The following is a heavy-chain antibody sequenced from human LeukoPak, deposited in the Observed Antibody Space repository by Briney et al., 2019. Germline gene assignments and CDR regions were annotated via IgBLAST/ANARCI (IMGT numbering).Heavy chain of an antibody. J-gene: IGHJ4*02. V-gene: IGHV1-18*04. CDR3: ARIRYGDSDY. CDR1: GYTFTGYY. CDR2: ISAYNGNT. Sequence: ASVKVSCKASGYTFTGYYMHWVRQAPGQGLEWMGWISAYNGNTNYAQKLQGRVTMTTDTSTSTAYMELRSLRSDDTAVYYCARIRYGDSDYWGQGTLVTVSS. D-gene: IGHD4-17*01.